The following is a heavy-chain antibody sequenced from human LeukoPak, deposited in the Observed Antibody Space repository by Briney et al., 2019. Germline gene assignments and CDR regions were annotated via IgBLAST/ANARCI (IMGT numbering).Heavy chain of an antibody. CDR1: GFTFSSYG. Sequence: GGSLRLSCAASGFTFSSYGMSWVRQAPGKGLEWVSAISGSGDYTNYADSVKGRFTISRDNSKNTLYLQMNSLRAEDTAVYYCARDQRGYLYYMDVWGKGTTVTISS. CDR2: ISGSGDYT. V-gene: IGHV3-23*01. CDR3: ARDQRGYLYYMDV. J-gene: IGHJ6*03. D-gene: IGHD1-1*01.